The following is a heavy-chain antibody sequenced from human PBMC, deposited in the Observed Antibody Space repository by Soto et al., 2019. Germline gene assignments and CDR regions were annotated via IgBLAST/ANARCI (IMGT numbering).Heavy chain of an antibody. CDR3: ARTCCRAGMVPFDY. V-gene: IGHV3-7*01. Sequence: GGSLRLSCAASGFTFSSYWMSWVRQAPGKGLEWVANIKQDGSEKYYVDSVKGRFTISRDNAKNSLYLQMNSLRAEDTAVYYCARTCCRAGMVPFDYWGQGTLVTVSS. CDR2: IKQDGSEK. J-gene: IGHJ4*02. D-gene: IGHD6-13*01. CDR1: GFTFSSYW.